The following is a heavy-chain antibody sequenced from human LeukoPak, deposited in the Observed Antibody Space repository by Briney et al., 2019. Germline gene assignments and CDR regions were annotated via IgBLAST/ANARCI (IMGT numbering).Heavy chain of an antibody. Sequence: PGGSLRLSCAASGFTFSSYGMHCVRQAPGKGREWVAVIWDDGSNKYYADSVKGRFTISRDTSKTTLYLHMNSLSAEDTAVYYCARDPTAMKHGASHFDYWGQGTLVTVSS. V-gene: IGHV3-33*01. CDR1: GFTFSSYG. J-gene: IGHJ4*02. CDR3: ARDPTAMKHGASHFDY. CDR2: IWDDGSNK.